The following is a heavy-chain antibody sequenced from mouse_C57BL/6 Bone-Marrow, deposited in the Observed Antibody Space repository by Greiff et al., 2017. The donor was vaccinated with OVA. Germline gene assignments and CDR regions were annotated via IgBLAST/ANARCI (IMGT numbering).Heavy chain of an antibody. D-gene: IGHD1-1*01. CDR2: IRRGGST. J-gene: IGHJ3*01. CDR1: GFSLTSYG. CDR3: ANHCFGSSWAY. V-gene: IGHV2-5*01. Sequence: QVQLQQSGPGLVQPSQSLSITCTVSGFSLTSYGVHWVRQYPGKGLEWLGVIRRGGSTDYNAALMSILSISKNNSKNQVFFKMNSLQADDTAIYCCANHCFGSSWAYWRQGTLVTVSA.